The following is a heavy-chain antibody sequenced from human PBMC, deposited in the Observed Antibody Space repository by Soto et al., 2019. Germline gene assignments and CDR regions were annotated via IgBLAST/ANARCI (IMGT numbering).Heavy chain of an antibody. Sequence: ASVKVSCKASGYTFTGYYMHWVRQAPGQGLEWMGWINPNSGGTNYAQKFQGRVTMTRDTSISTAYMELSRLRSDDTAVYYCARVNSGWYYFDYWGQGTLVTVSS. J-gene: IGHJ4*02. V-gene: IGHV1-2*02. CDR1: GYTFTGYY. D-gene: IGHD6-19*01. CDR2: INPNSGGT. CDR3: ARVNSGWYYFDY.